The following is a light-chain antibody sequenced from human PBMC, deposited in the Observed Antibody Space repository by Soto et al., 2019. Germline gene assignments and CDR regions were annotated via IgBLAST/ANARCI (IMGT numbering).Light chain of an antibody. CDR1: QNINNY. J-gene: IGKJ5*01. V-gene: IGKV1-33*01. CDR3: QQYENLPT. CDR2: DAS. Sequence: IQMTQSLSYLSASVGDRVTITCQASQNINNYLNWYQQKPGRAPKLLIYDASNLEAGVPSRFRGSGSGTDFTFTISRLQPEDIATYYCQQYENLPTFGQGRLLEIK.